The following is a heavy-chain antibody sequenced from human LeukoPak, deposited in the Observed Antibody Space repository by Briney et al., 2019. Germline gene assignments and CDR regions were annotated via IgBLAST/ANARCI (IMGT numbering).Heavy chain of an antibody. CDR3: ARTSDYPDNDYGMGV. J-gene: IGHJ6*02. V-gene: IGHV3-11*01. Sequence: GGSLRLSCAASGFTFSDYYMSWIRQAPGKGLEWVSYISSSGSTIYYTDSVKGRFTISRDNAKNSLYLQMNSLRAEDTAVYYCARTSDYPDNDYGMGVWGQGTTVTVSS. CDR2: ISSSGSTI. CDR1: GFTFSDYY. D-gene: IGHD4-17*01.